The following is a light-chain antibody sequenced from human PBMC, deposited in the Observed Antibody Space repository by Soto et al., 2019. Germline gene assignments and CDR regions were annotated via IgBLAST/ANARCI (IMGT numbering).Light chain of an antibody. Sequence: QSVLTQPPSVSGAPGQRVTISCTGSSSNIGAGYDVHWYQQLPGTAPILLIYGNSNRPSGVPDRFSGSKSGTSASLAITGLQAEDEADYYCRSYDSSLSGYVFGTGTKVTVL. V-gene: IGLV1-40*01. CDR1: SSNIGAGYD. J-gene: IGLJ1*01. CDR2: GNS. CDR3: RSYDSSLSGYV.